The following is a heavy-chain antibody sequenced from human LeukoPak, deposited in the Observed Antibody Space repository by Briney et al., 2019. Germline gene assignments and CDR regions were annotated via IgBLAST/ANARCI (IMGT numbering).Heavy chain of an antibody. CDR3: ARDQYDGDAFDV. CDR2: MYYSGST. CDR1: GXSIXSXY. Sequence: SETLSLTCTVSGXSIXSXYXXWXXXPPGXGLEWIGYMYYSGSTNYNPSLKSRVTMSVDTSKNQFSLKLSSVTAADTAVYYCARDQYDGDAFDVWGQGTMVTVSS. V-gene: IGHV4-59*01. J-gene: IGHJ3*01. D-gene: IGHD3-3*01.